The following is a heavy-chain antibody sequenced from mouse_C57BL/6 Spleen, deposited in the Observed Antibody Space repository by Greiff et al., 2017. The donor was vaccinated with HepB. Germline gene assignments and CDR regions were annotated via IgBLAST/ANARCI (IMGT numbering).Heavy chain of an antibody. CDR3: ARILPYYYGSSYDAMDY. CDR1: GYTFTSYW. CDR2: IDPSDSET. J-gene: IGHJ4*01. Sequence: QVQLQQPGAELVRPGSSVKLSCKASGYTFTSYWMHWVKQRPIQGLEWIGNIDPSDSETHYNQKFKDKATLTVDKSSSTAYMQLSSLTSEDSAVYYCARILPYYYGSSYDAMDYWGQGTSVTVSS. D-gene: IGHD1-1*01. V-gene: IGHV1-52*01.